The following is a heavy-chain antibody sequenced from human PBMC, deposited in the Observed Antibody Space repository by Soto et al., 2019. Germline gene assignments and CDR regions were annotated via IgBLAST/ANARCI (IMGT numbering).Heavy chain of an antibody. Sequence: QVQLVQSGGGVVQHGRSLRLSCAASGFTFSMYAMHWVRQAPDKGLEWLAVTSYDGSNNDYADAVKGRFTISRDNTKNRLFLQMNSLRPEDTAIYYCARLQLVLDYWGQGTLVTVSS. CDR2: TSYDGSNN. CDR3: ARLQLVLDY. J-gene: IGHJ4*02. D-gene: IGHD6-6*01. CDR1: GFTFSMYA. V-gene: IGHV3-30-3*01.